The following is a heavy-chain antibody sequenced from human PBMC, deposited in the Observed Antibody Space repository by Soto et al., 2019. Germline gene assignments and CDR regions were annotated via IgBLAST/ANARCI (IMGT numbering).Heavy chain of an antibody. Sequence: CKASGFIFTSYWLSWVRQMPGKGLEWMGMLNPKDSFANYSPSFRGHVTISPDTSVTTAYLKINDVRPEDSAVYFCAKGSGGRYLQPLDHWGQGTLVTVPS. CDR3: AKGSGGRYLQPLDH. CDR1: GFIFTSYW. D-gene: IGHD3-16*02. V-gene: IGHV5-10-1*01. CDR2: LNPKDSFA. J-gene: IGHJ4*02.